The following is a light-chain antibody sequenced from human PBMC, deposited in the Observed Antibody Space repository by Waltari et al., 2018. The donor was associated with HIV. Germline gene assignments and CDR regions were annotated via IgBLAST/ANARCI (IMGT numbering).Light chain of an antibody. CDR1: SSNTGSGDD. J-gene: IGLJ2*01. V-gene: IGLV1-40*03. CDR3: QSYDSSLSVV. Sequence: QSVLTQPPSVSGAPGQRVTISCTGSSSNTGSGDDVHWYQHFPGRAPKLLIYGHPNRASGVPGRFSGSRSGASASLAITGLRAEDEADYYCQSYDSSLSVVFGGGTTLTVL. CDR2: GHP.